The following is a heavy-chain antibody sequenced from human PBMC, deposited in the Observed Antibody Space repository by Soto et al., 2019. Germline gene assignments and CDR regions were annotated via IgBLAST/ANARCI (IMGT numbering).Heavy chain of an antibody. J-gene: IGHJ4*02. CDR3: ARVEPKNYDFWSGYHDY. CDR2: IIPIFDTT. V-gene: IGHV1-69*06. CDR1: GDTFSSYA. D-gene: IGHD3-3*01. Sequence: SVKVSCKASGDTFSSYAFSWVRQAPGQGLEWMGGIIPIFDTTNYAQKFQGRVTITADKSTSTAYMELSSLRSEDTAVYYCARVEPKNYDFWSGYHDYWGQGTLVTVSS.